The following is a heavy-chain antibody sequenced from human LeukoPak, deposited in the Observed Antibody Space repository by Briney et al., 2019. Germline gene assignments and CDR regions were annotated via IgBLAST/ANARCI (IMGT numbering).Heavy chain of an antibody. CDR1: GFTFSNYG. V-gene: IGHV3-23*01. Sequence: GGSLRLSCAASGFTFSNYGVHWVRQAPGKGLEWVSTISGSAGSTYYADSVKGRFTISRDNSKNTLYLEMGSLRAEDMAVYYCARGRGILTGYGREYYFDYWGQGTLVTVSS. J-gene: IGHJ4*02. CDR2: ISGSAGST. D-gene: IGHD3-9*01. CDR3: ARGRGILTGYGREYYFDY.